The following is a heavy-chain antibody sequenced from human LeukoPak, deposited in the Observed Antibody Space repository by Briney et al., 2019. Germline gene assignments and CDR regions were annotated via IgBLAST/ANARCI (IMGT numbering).Heavy chain of an antibody. D-gene: IGHD2-15*01. Sequence: ASVKDSCKTSGYTFTNYYVHWVRQAPGQGLEWMGYIVPDSGGADYDQKFQGRVTMTRDKPISTVYMELSSLRSDDTAVYYCSTEDKYCSGANCGKYWGQGTLVTVSS. CDR3: STEDKYCSGANCGKY. V-gene: IGHV1-2*02. CDR1: GYTFTNYY. CDR2: IVPDSGGA. J-gene: IGHJ4*02.